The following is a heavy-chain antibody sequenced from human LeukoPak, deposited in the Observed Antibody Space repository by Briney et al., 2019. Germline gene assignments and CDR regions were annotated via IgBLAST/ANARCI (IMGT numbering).Heavy chain of an antibody. J-gene: IGHJ4*02. V-gene: IGHV3-23*01. D-gene: IGHD3-22*01. CDR3: AKDPPAWTTIVVDDY. CDR2: ISGSGGST. Sequence: PGGPLRLSCALSGFTFSSSSMTWVRQAPGEGLERVSAISGSGGSTYYADSVKGRFTISRDNSKNTLYLQMNSLRAEDTAVYYCAKDPPAWTTIVVDDYWGQGTLVTVSS. CDR1: GFTFSSSS.